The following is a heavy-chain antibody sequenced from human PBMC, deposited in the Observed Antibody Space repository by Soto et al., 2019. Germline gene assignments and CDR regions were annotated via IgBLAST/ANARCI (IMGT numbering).Heavy chain of an antibody. CDR2: IYHSGST. CDR3: AGGDYSGYYYMDV. CDR1: GSSISTHY. Sequence: NPSETLSLTCTISGSSISTHYWAWIRQPPGKDLEWIGYIYHSGSTNYNPSFKSRITISVDTSKNQFSLKLSSVTAADTAVYYCAGGDYSGYYYMDVWGKGTTVTVSS. D-gene: IGHD4-4*01. J-gene: IGHJ6*03. V-gene: IGHV4-59*11.